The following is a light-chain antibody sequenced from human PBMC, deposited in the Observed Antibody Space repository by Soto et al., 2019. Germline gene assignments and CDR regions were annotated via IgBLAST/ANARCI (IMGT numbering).Light chain of an antibody. J-gene: IGLJ1*01. CDR2: DIT. CDR1: SSDVGAYIF. V-gene: IGLV2-14*01. Sequence: QSALAQPASVSGSPGQSITISCPGTSSDVGAYIFVSWYQQYPGKAPKLMIYDITNRPSGVSNRFSGSKAGNTASLTISGLQAEDEADYYCVSFTTSRSYVFGTGTKVTVL. CDR3: VSFTTSRSYV.